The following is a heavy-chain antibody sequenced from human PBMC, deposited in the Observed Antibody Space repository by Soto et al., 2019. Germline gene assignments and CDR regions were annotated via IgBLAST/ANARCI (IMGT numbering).Heavy chain of an antibody. D-gene: IGHD3-10*01. CDR1: GGSFSGYY. CDR3: ARVSGIYYYGMDV. Sequence: QVQLQQWGAGLLKPSETLSLTCAVYGGSFSGYYWSWIRQPPGKGLEWSGEINHSGSTNYSPSLKNRVTISVDTSKNQFSLKLSSVTAADTAVYYCARVSGIYYYGMDVWGQGTTVTVSS. V-gene: IGHV4-34*01. CDR2: INHSGST. J-gene: IGHJ6*02.